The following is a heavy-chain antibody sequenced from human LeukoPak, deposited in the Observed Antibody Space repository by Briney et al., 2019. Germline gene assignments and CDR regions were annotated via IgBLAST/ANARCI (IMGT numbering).Heavy chain of an antibody. CDR3: ALAGTNYYYYMDV. Sequence: PGGSLRLSCAASGFTFSSYWMSWVRQAPGKGLEWVANIKQDGSERYYVDSVKGRFTISRDNAKNSLYLQMNSLRAEDTAVYHCALAGTNYYYYMDVWGKGTTVTVSS. J-gene: IGHJ6*03. V-gene: IGHV3-7*01. D-gene: IGHD6-19*01. CDR1: GFTFSSYW. CDR2: IKQDGSER.